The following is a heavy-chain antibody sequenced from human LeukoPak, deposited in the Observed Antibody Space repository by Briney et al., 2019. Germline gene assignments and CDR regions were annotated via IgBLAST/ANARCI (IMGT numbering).Heavy chain of an antibody. V-gene: IGHV1-2*02. Sequence: ASVTVSCKTSGYTFTGYYIHWVRQAPGQGLEWMGWINPNSGGTNYAQKFQGRVTMTRDTSISTAYMELSRLRSDDTAMYYCARDKLGLGELSLYDQWGQGTLVTVFS. D-gene: IGHD3-16*02. CDR1: GYTFTGYY. J-gene: IGHJ5*02. CDR2: INPNSGGT. CDR3: ARDKLGLGELSLYDQ.